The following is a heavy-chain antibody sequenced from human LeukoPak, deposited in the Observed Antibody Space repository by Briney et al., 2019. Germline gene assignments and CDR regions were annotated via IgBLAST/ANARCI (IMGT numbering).Heavy chain of an antibody. D-gene: IGHD2-8*01. CDR1: RVTSSNYA. Sequence: PRGSLRLSCADSRVTSSNYAISSVRQAPGEGLECVSYISSSGRTIYYADSVKGRFTIYRDNSKNTLYLQMNSLRAEDTAVYYCAKELMVYAITDIVVGDAFDIWGQGTMVTVSS. V-gene: IGHV3-23*01. J-gene: IGHJ3*02. CDR3: AKELMVYAITDIVVGDAFDI. CDR2: ISSSGRTI.